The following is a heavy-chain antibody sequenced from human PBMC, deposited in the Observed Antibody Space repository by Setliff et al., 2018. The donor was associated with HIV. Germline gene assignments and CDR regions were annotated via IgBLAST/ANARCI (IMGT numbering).Heavy chain of an antibody. CDR2: IKTKTDVGTT. J-gene: IGHJ6*03. Sequence: LSCAASGFIFSSYNMNWVRQAPGKGLEWVGRIKTKTDVGTTDYAAPVKGRFTISRDDSENSLYLQMNSLKTEDTAVYYCARGRLLWSGSYYYYYMDVWGKGTTVTVSS. D-gene: IGHD3-10*01. CDR1: GFIFSSYN. V-gene: IGHV3-15*01. CDR3: ARGRLLWSGSYYYYYMDV.